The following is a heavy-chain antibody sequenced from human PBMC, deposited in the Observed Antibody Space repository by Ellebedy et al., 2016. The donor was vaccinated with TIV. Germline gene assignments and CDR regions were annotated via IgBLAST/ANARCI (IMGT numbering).Heavy chain of an antibody. J-gene: IGHJ6*02. V-gene: IGHV5-10-1*01. CDR2: IDPSDSYT. CDR3: ARDYYYALDV. Sequence: GESLKISCKGSGYSFTNYWISWVRQMPGKGLEWMGRIDPSDSYTNYSPSFQGHVTISADKSINTAYLQWSSLKASDTAMYYCARDYYYALDVWGQGTSVTVSS. CDR1: GYSFTNYW.